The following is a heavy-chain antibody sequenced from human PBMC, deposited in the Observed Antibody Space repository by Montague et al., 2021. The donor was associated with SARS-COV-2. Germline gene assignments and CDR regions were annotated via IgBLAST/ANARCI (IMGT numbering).Heavy chain of an antibody. Sequence: SLRLSCAASGFTFISYEMNWVRPTPGKGLEWISHISSSGGTIYYADSVKGRFTISRDNAKNSLYLQMRSLRAEDTGLYYCTRDRSYFGYWGQGTLVTVSS. CDR1: GFTFISYE. V-gene: IGHV3-48*03. CDR3: TRDRSYFGY. D-gene: IGHD1-14*01. CDR2: ISSSGGTI. J-gene: IGHJ4*02.